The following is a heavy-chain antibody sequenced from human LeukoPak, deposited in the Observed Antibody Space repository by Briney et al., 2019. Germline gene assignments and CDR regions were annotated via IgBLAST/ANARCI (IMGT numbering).Heavy chain of an antibody. V-gene: IGHV1-18*01. CDR3: AREGGWATVTTMDY. J-gene: IGHJ4*02. CDR2: ISAYNGNT. D-gene: IGHD4-17*01. Sequence: ASVKVSCKASGYTFTSYGISWVRQAPGQGLEWMGRISAYNGNTNYAQKLQGRVTMTTDASTSTAYMELRSLRSDDTAVYYCAREGGWATVTTMDYWGQGTLVTVSS. CDR1: GYTFTSYG.